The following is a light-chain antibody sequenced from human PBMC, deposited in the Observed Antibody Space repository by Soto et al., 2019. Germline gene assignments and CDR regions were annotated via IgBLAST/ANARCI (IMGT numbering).Light chain of an antibody. CDR2: AAS. V-gene: IGKV1D-12*01. CDR3: QQANSIPLT. Sequence: DIQMTQSPSAVSASVGDIVTITCRASQDISSWLAWYQQKPGKAPKLLIYAASSLQSGVPSRFSGSGSGTDFTLTISSLQSEDFATYYCQQANSIPLTFGGGTKVEI. CDR1: QDISSW. J-gene: IGKJ4*01.